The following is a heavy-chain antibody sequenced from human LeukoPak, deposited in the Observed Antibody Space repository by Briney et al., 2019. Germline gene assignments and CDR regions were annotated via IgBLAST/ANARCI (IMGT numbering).Heavy chain of an antibody. V-gene: IGHV4-61*01. CDR3: ARDSYCYDSSGLSVFDY. D-gene: IGHD3-22*01. CDR2: IYYSGST. J-gene: IGHJ4*02. CDR1: GGSISSSSYY. Sequence: SETLSLTCTVSGGSISSSSYYWSWIRRPPGKGLEWIGYIYYSGSTNYNPSLKSRVTISVDTSKNQFSLKLSPVTAADTAVYYCARDSYCYDSSGLSVFDYWGQGTLVTVSS.